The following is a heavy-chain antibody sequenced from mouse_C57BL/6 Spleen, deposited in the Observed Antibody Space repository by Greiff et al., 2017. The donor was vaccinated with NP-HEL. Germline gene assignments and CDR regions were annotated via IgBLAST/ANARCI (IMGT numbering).Heavy chain of an antibody. CDR2: INPSTGGT. D-gene: IGHD2-3*01. Sequence: DVKLQESGPELVKPGASVKISCKASGYSFTGYYMNWVKQSPEKSLEWIGEINPSTGGTTYNQKFKAKATLTVDKSSSTAYMQLKSLTSEDSAVYYCARDGYLDYWGQGTTLTVSS. CDR3: ARDGYLDY. CDR1: GYSFTGYY. V-gene: IGHV1-42*01. J-gene: IGHJ2*01.